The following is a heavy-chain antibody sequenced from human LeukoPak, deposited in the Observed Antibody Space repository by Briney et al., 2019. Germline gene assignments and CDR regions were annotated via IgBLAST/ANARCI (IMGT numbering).Heavy chain of an antibody. D-gene: IGHD1-1*01. J-gene: IGHJ6*02. V-gene: IGHV4-59*12. Sequence: SETLSLTCTVSGGSISSYYWSWIRQPPGKGLEWIGYIYYSGSTNYNPSLKSRVTISVDTSKNQFSLKLSSVTAADTAVYYCVRGYRAGTTPGYYYGMDVWGQGTTVTVSS. CDR3: VRGYRAGTTPGYYYGMDV. CDR1: GGSISSYY. CDR2: IYYSGST.